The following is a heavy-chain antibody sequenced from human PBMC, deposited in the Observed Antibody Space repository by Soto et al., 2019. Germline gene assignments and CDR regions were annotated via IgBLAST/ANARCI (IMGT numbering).Heavy chain of an antibody. Sequence: PGVSLRLSCAASGFTFSSYAMSWVRQAPGKGLEWVSAISGSGGSTYYADSVKGRFTISRDNSKNTLYLQMNSLRAEDTAVYYCQTAISYYFDYWGQGTLVTVSS. CDR2: ISGSGGST. CDR1: GFTFSSYA. V-gene: IGHV3-23*01. CDR3: QTAISYYFDY. J-gene: IGHJ4*02. D-gene: IGHD2-21*02.